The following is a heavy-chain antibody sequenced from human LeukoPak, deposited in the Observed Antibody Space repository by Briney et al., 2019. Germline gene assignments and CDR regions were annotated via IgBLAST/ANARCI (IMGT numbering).Heavy chain of an antibody. J-gene: IGHJ3*02. CDR3: ARFYYDSTPSAFDI. CDR1: GYTFTSYD. Sequence: ASVTVSCKASGYTFTSYDINWVRQATGQGLEWMGWMNPNSGNTGYAQKYQGRVTMTRNNSISTAYMELSSLRSEDTAVYYCARFYYDSTPSAFDIWGQGTMVTVSS. CDR2: MNPNSGNT. V-gene: IGHV1-8*01. D-gene: IGHD3-22*01.